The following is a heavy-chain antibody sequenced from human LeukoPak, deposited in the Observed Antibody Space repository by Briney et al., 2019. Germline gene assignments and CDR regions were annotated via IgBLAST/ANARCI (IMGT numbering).Heavy chain of an antibody. CDR3: ARSYYNPDSDYYYYMDV. J-gene: IGHJ6*03. CDR2: VYISGST. CDR1: GGSISSYY. V-gene: IGHV4-4*07. D-gene: IGHD2-21*01. Sequence: PSETLSLTCSVSGGSISSYYWSWIRQPAGKGLEWIGHVYISGSTKSNPSLKSRVTVSVDKSKNQFSLKLSSVTAEDTAVYYCARSYYNPDSDYYYYMDVWGKGTTVTVSS.